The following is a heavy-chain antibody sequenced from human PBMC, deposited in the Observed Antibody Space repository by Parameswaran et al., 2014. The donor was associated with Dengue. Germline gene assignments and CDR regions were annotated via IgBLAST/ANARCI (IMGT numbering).Heavy chain of an antibody. V-gene: IGHV1-46*01. D-gene: IGHD6-19*01. Sequence: WVRQAPGQGLEWMGIINPSDAGASYAQKFQGRVTMTRDTSTSTVYMDLSSLRSDDTAVYYCARGPSGWTYNWFDPWGQGTLVTVSS. J-gene: IGHJ5*02. CDR3: ARGPSGWTYNWFDP. CDR2: INPSDAGA.